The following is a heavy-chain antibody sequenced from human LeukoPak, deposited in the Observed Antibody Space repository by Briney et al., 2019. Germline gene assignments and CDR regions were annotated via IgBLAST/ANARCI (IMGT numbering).Heavy chain of an antibody. CDR3: ARDLGGYSYGYFGY. CDR1: GGSISSHY. J-gene: IGHJ4*02. D-gene: IGHD5-18*01. Sequence: PSETLSLTCTVSGGSISSHYWSWIRQPPGKGLEWIGYIYYSGSTNYNPSLKSRVTISVDTSKNQFSLKLSSVTAADTAVYYCARDLGGYSYGYFGYWGQGTLVTVSS. V-gene: IGHV4-59*11. CDR2: IYYSGST.